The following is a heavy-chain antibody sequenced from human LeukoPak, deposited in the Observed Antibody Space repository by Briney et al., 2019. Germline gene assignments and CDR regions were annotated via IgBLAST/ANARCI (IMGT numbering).Heavy chain of an antibody. V-gene: IGHV1-69*13. D-gene: IGHD6-13*01. CDR2: IIPIFGTA. CDR3: ARVSQQQVLGWFDP. Sequence: GASVKVSCKASGYTFTSYGISWVRQAPGQGLEWMGGIIPIFGTANYAQKFQGRVTITADESTSTAYMELSSLRSEDTAVYYCARVSQQQVLGWFDPWGQGTLVTVSS. CDR1: GYTFTSYG. J-gene: IGHJ5*02.